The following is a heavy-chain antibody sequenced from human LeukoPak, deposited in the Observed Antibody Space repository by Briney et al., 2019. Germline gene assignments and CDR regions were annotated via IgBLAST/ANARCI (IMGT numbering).Heavy chain of an antibody. D-gene: IGHD3-9*01. CDR3: AKESVVRYFDWSYSDEFDY. CDR2: ISGSGGST. V-gene: IGHV3-23*01. CDR1: GFTFSSYA. Sequence: GGSLRLSCAASGFTFSSYAMSWVRQAPGKGLEWVSAISGSGGSTYYADSVKGRFTISRDNSKNTLYLQMNSLRAEDTAVYYCAKESVVRYFDWSYSDEFDYWGQGALVTVSS. J-gene: IGHJ4*02.